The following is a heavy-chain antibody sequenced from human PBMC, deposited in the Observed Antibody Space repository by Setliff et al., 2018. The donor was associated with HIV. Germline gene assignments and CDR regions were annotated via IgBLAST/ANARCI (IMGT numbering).Heavy chain of an antibody. CDR2: ISAYNGNK. Sequence: GASVKVSCKASGYTFDTFGINWVRQAPGQGLEWMGWISAYNGNKNYAQKLQGRVTMTRNIAISTAYMELSNLRSDDTAVYYCARGDYGSGSYYPYYFYYGMDVWGQGTLVTVSS. CDR3: ARGDYGSGSYYPYYFYYGMDV. D-gene: IGHD3-10*01. CDR1: GYTFDTFG. J-gene: IGHJ6*02. V-gene: IGHV1-18*01.